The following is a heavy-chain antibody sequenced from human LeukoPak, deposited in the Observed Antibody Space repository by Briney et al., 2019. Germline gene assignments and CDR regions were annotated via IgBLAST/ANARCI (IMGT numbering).Heavy chain of an antibody. CDR1: RFTLSSYF. CDR3: ARMGTMGDASYNFYYYYMDV. CDR2: IKEDVSER. D-gene: IGHD2-8*01. Sequence: PGGALRLSCGRSRFTLSSYFMSGVRQAPGAGLEWVGNIKEDVSERHYVDSVKGRVTISRDNAENSLYLQMNRVRAEDTGVYYCARMGTMGDASYNFYYYYMDVWGKGTTVTVS. V-gene: IGHV3-7*04. J-gene: IGHJ6*03.